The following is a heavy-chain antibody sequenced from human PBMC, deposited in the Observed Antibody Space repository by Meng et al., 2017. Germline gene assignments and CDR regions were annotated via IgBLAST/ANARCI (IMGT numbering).Heavy chain of an antibody. D-gene: IGHD1-7*01. CDR1: GDTFIDAY. V-gene: IGHV1-2*06. CDR2: IIPRSSDA. J-gene: IGHJ4*02. Sequence: VRVLHVGARWRNPGASVKLSCKASGDTFIDAYIHWVRQAPGQGLEWMGRIIPRSSDANSAQKFQGRVTLTWDTSINTAYMELSSLRSDDTAIYYCARDGGNYDFDYWGQGTLVTVSS. CDR3: ARDGGNYDFDY.